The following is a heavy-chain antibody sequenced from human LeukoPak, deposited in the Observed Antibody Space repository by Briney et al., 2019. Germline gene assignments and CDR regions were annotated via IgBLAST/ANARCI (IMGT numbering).Heavy chain of an antibody. CDR1: GFTFSSYA. CDR2: ISGSGGST. Sequence: GGSLRLSCAASGFTFSSYAMSWVRQAAGKGLEWVSGISGSGGSTYYADSVKGRFTISRDNSKNTLYLQMNSLRAEDTAVYYCAKRLRTTVTTYFDYWGQGTLVTVSS. D-gene: IGHD4-17*01. V-gene: IGHV3-23*01. CDR3: AKRLRTTVTTYFDY. J-gene: IGHJ4*02.